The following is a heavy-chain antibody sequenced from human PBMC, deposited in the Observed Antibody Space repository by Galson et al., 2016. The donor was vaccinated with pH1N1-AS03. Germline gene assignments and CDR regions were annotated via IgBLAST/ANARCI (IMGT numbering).Heavy chain of an antibody. J-gene: IGHJ4*02. CDR3: GSSDYGDPIEF. D-gene: IGHD4-17*01. CDR2: IISDGRST. V-gene: IGHV3-74*01. CDR1: GFTFSSNW. Sequence: SLRLSCAASGFTFSSNWMHWVRQAPGKGLVWVSRIISDGRSTSYADSVKGRFTVSRDNARNMLYLEMNILRVEDTAIYYCGSSDYGDPIEFWGQGALVTVSS.